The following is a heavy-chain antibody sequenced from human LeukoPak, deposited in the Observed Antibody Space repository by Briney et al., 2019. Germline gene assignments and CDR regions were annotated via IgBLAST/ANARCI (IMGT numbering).Heavy chain of an antibody. V-gene: IGHV3-48*02. CDR3: ARDGVGYYDSSGYPNWFDP. J-gene: IGHJ5*02. CDR2: ISSSSSTI. D-gene: IGHD3-22*01. Sequence: GGSLRLSCAASGLTFSSYSMNWVRQAPGKGLEWVSYISSSSSTIYYADSVKGRFTISRDNAKNSLYLQMNSLRDEDTAVYYCARDGVGYYDSSGYPNWFDPWGQGTLVTVSS. CDR1: GLTFSSYS.